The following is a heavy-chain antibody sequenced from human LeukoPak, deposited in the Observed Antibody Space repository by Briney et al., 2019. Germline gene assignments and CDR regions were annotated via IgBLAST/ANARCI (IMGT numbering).Heavy chain of an antibody. CDR1: GFTFSSYA. CDR2: ISGSGGDT. Sequence: SGGSLRLSCAASGFTFSSYAMNWVRQAPGKGLEWVSISGSGGDTYYADSVKGRFTISRDNSKNTLYLQMNSLRAEDTAVYCCAKARGATYGTYYFDYWGQGTLVTVSS. V-gene: IGHV3-23*01. J-gene: IGHJ4*02. CDR3: AKARGATYGTYYFDY. D-gene: IGHD4/OR15-4a*01.